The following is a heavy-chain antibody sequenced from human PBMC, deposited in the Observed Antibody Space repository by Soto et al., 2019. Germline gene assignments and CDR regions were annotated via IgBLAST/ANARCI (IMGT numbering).Heavy chain of an antibody. CDR3: AKDMGYDLSPLGYFDY. J-gene: IGHJ4*02. CDR2: ISWNSGSI. D-gene: IGHD5-12*01. V-gene: IGHV3-9*01. Sequence: PGWSLRLSCASSVFTFDDYAMHWVRQAPGKGLEWVSGISWNSGSIGYADSVKGRFTISRDNAKNSLYLQMNSLRSEDTALYYCAKDMGYDLSPLGYFDYWGQGTLVTVSS. CDR1: VFTFDDYA.